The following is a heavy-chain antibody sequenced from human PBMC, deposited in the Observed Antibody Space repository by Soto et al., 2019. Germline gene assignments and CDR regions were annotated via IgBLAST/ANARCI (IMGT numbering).Heavy chain of an antibody. CDR1: GYTFTGYY. Sequence: GASVKVSCKSSGYTFTGYYMHWGRRAPGQGLEWMGWINPNSGGTNYAQKFQGRVTMTRDTSISTAYMELSRLRSDDTAVYYCARVDCSGGSCPINYYYYGMDVWGQGTTVTVSS. D-gene: IGHD2-15*01. J-gene: IGHJ6*02. V-gene: IGHV1-2*02. CDR3: ARVDCSGGSCPINYYYYGMDV. CDR2: INPNSGGT.